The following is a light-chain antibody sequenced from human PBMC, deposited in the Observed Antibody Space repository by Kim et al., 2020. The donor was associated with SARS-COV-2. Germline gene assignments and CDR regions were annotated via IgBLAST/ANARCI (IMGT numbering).Light chain of an antibody. V-gene: IGLV2-14*01. Sequence: QSALTQPASVSGSPGQSITISCTGASSDVGDYNFVSWYQQHPGKAPKLIIFDINKRPSGVSNRFYGSKSGNTASLTISGLQSEDEADYYCSSYRSSSTFVFGSGTKVTVL. CDR3: SSYRSSSTFV. CDR1: SSDVGDYNF. J-gene: IGLJ1*01. CDR2: DIN.